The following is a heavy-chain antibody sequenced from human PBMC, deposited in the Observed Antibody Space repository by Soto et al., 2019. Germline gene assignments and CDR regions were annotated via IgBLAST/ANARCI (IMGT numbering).Heavy chain of an antibody. CDR2: ISGSGGST. Sequence: PGGSLRLSCAASGFTFSSYAMSWVRQAPGKGLEWVSAISGSGGSTYYADSVKGRFTISRDNSKNTLYLQMNSLRAEDTAVYYCAKGSPKYYCSSTSCYGDYFDYWGQGTLVTVSS. D-gene: IGHD2-2*01. V-gene: IGHV3-23*01. CDR3: AKGSPKYYCSSTSCYGDYFDY. J-gene: IGHJ4*02. CDR1: GFTFSSYA.